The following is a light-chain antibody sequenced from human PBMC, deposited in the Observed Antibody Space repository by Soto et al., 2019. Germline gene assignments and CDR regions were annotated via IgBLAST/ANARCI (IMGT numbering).Light chain of an antibody. J-gene: IGKJ2*01. CDR2: WAS. CDR1: QSLFYSSNRKNY. Sequence: DIVLTQSPDFLAVSLGQRASLNCTSSQSLFYSSNRKNYLAWFQQKPGQAPQLLLYWASTRGSGVPDRFSGSGSGTDFTLTISSLKDEDVAVYYCQQDFRGHAFGQGDKVEIK. CDR3: QQDFRGHA. V-gene: IGKV4-1*01.